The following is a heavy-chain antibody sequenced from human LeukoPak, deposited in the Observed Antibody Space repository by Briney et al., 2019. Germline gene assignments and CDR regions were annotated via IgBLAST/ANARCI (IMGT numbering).Heavy chain of an antibody. D-gene: IGHD6-19*01. CDR3: ARRRYEQWLVPKYYFDY. V-gene: IGHV4-34*12. CDR2: IIHSGNT. J-gene: IGHJ4*02. CDR1: GGSFSGCY. Sequence: SDTLSLTCAVYGGSFSGCYSSWIRQPPGKGLEWIGEIIHSGNTNYNPSLKSRIPISVDTSKKQFSLKPSSVTAADTAVYYCARRRYEQWLVPKYYFDYWGQGTLVTVSS.